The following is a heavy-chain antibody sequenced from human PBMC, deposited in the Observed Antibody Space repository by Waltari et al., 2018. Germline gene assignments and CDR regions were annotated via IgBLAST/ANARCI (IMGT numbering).Heavy chain of an antibody. Sequence: EVQLVESGGGLIQPGGSLRLSCAASGFTVSSNYMSWVRQAPGKGLRWVSVLYSGGSTYYADSVKGRFTISRDNSKNTLYLQMNSLRAEDTAVYYCARSGGYSYGYPLAFDIWGQGTMVTVSS. V-gene: IGHV3-53*01. D-gene: IGHD5-18*01. CDR1: GFTVSSNY. CDR3: ARSGGYSYGYPLAFDI. CDR2: LYSGGST. J-gene: IGHJ3*02.